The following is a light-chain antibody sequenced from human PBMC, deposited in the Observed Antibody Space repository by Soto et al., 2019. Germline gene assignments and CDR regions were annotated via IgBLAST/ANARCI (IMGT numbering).Light chain of an antibody. V-gene: IGLV3-1*01. CDR3: QAWDSSTAH. Sequence: SSELTQPPSVSVSPGQTASITCSGDKLGDKYACWYQQKPGQSPVLVIYQDSKRPSGIPERFSGSNSGNTATLTISGTQAMDEADYYCQAWDSSTAHFGTGTKLTVL. CDR2: QDS. CDR1: KLGDKY. J-gene: IGLJ1*01.